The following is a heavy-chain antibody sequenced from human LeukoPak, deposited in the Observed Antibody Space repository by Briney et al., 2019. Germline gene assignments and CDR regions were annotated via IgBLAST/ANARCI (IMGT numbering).Heavy chain of an antibody. D-gene: IGHD4-11*01. CDR1: GFTFSSHG. V-gene: IGHV3-30*02. Sequence: GGSLRLSCAASGFTFSSHGMHWVRQAPGKGLEWVAFIPYDGSDKFYADSVKGRFTISRDNSKNTLYLQMNSLRAEDTAVYYCAAMTSVTTGDYWGQGTLVTVSS. CDR3: AAMTSVTTGDY. J-gene: IGHJ4*02. CDR2: IPYDGSDK.